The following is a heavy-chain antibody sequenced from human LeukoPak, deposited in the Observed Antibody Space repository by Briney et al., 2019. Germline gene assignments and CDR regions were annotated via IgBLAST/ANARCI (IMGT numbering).Heavy chain of an antibody. D-gene: IGHD3-10*01. CDR2: ISTYDHTT. CDR1: GYSFTRYA. CDR3: ARGSYYYAMYYFDY. J-gene: IGHJ4*02. Sequence: ASVKVSCKTSGYSFTRYAISWMRQAPGQGLEWMGWISTYDHTTKYPQNLQGRVTMTTDTSTSTAYMELRSLRSDDTAVYYCARGSYYYAMYYFDYWGQGTLVTVSS. V-gene: IGHV1-18*01.